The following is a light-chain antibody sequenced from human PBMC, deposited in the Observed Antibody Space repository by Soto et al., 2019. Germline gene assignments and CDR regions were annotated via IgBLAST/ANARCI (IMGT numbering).Light chain of an antibody. V-gene: IGKV1-39*01. Sequence: DIRITQSPSSLYASLGARVTITCRASPSIISYLNCYQHKPGKAPKLLIYAASTLHSGVPSMFSGSGSRTDFTLTSSILQPEYVATYCCQQSYSTRTFGQGTKVDI. CDR3: QQSYSTRT. J-gene: IGKJ1*01. CDR2: AAS. CDR1: PSIISY.